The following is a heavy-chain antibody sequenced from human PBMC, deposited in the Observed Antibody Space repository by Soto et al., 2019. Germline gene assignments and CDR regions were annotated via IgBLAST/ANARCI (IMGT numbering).Heavy chain of an antibody. CDR2: IYYSGST. Sequence: PSETLSLTCTVSGCSISSYYWSWIRQPPGKGLEWIGYIYYSGSTNYNPSLKSRVTISVDTSKNQFSLKLSSVTAADTAVYYCAGSNYDYVWGSYRSHYFDYWGQGTLVTVSS. D-gene: IGHD3-16*02. CDR1: GCSISSYY. CDR3: AGSNYDYVWGSYRSHYFDY. V-gene: IGHV4-59*01. J-gene: IGHJ4*02.